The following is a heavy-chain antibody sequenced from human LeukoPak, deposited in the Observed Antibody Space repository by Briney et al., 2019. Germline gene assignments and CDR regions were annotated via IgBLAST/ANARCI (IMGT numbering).Heavy chain of an antibody. D-gene: IGHD6-13*01. Sequence: GGSLRLSCAASGFTFSSYRMSWVRQAPGKGLEWVANIKQDGSEKYYVDSVKGRFTISRDNAKNSLYLQMNSLRAEDTAVYYCARVGGSSWPDYWGQGTLVTVSS. CDR1: GFTFSSYR. CDR3: ARVGGSSWPDY. J-gene: IGHJ4*02. CDR2: IKQDGSEK. V-gene: IGHV3-7*01.